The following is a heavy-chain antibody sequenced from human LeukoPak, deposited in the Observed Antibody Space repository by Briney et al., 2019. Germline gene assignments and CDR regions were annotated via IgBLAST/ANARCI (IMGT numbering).Heavy chain of an antibody. CDR3: AREKVAVAVYNWFDP. J-gene: IGHJ5*02. Sequence: GGSLRLSCAASGFTFSSYWMHWVRQAPGKGLVWVSRINSDGSSTSYADSVKGRFTISRDNAKNTLYLQMNSLRAEDTAVYYCAREKVAVAVYNWFDPWGRGTLVTVSS. V-gene: IGHV3-74*01. CDR2: INSDGSST. D-gene: IGHD6-19*01. CDR1: GFTFSSYW.